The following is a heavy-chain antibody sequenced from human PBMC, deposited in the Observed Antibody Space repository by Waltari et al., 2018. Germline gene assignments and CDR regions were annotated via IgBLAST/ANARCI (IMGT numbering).Heavy chain of an antibody. Sequence: QVQLQESGPGLVKPSETLSLPCTFSRYSISSGNYWGWIRPPPGKGLDGIGSIYHSGNTYYNPSLKSQVTISVDTSKNQFSPKLNSVTAADTAVYYCARDPAGAANWFDPWGQGTLVTVSS. CDR2: IYHSGNT. CDR1: RYSISSGNY. CDR3: ARDPAGAANWFDP. V-gene: IGHV4-38-2*02. J-gene: IGHJ5*02.